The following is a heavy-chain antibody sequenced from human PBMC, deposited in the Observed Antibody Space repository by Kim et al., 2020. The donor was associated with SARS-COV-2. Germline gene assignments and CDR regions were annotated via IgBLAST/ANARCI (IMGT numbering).Heavy chain of an antibody. V-gene: IGHV7-4-1*02. D-gene: IGHD6-13*01. CDR2: INTNTGNP. CDR1: GYTFTSYS. CDR3: ARGTPGIAAAGTLSYYYYYGMDV. J-gene: IGHJ6*02. Sequence: ASVKVSCKASGYTFTSYSMNWVRQAPGQGLEWMGWINTNTGNPTYAQGFTGRFVFSLDTSVSTAYLQISSLKAEVTAVYYCARGTPGIAAAGTLSYYYYYGMDVWGQGTTVTVSS.